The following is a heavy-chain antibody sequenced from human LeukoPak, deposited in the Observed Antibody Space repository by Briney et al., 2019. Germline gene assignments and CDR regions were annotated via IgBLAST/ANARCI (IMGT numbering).Heavy chain of an antibody. J-gene: IGHJ4*02. CDR2: ISAYNGNT. CDR1: GYTFTSYG. CDR3: ARDQATYYYDSSGSGD. D-gene: IGHD3-22*01. Sequence: ASVKVSCKASGYTFTSYGIIWVRQAPGQGLEWMGWISAYNGNTNYAQKLQGRVTMTTDTSTSAAYMELRSLRSDDTAVYYCARDQATYYYDSSGSGDWGQGTLVTVSS. V-gene: IGHV1-18*01.